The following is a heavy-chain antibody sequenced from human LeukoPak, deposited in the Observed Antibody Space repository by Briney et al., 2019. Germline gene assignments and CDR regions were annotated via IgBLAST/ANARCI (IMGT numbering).Heavy chain of an antibody. CDR3: VKDSNYDFWSGYYKGFDN. CDR1: GFTFDDYG. D-gene: IGHD3-3*01. CDR2: ISRDGGRT. J-gene: IGHJ4*02. V-gene: IGHV3-20*04. Sequence: RPGGSLRLSCAASGFTSGFTFDDYGMNWVRQVPGKGLEWVSGISRDGGRTGYAASVQGRFTISRDTSGNSLHLQMNSLRVEDTAFYYCVKDSNYDFWSGYYKGFDNWGQGTLVTVSS.